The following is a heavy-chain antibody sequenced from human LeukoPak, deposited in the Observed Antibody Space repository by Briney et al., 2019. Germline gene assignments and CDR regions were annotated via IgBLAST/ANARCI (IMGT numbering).Heavy chain of an antibody. V-gene: IGHV3-30*02. CDR2: IRYDGSDK. CDR1: GFTFSSYG. Sequence: GGSLRLSCAASGFTFSSYGMHWVRQAPGKGLEWVAFIRYDGSDKYYADSVKGRFTISRDNSKNTLYLQMNSLRAEDTAVYYCASRPSGDYPYFDYWGQGTLVTVPS. D-gene: IGHD4-17*01. J-gene: IGHJ4*02. CDR3: ASRPSGDYPYFDY.